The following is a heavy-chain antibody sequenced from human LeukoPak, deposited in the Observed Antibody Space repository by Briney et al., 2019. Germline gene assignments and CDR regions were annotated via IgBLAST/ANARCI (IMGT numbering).Heavy chain of an antibody. D-gene: IGHD3-16*01. CDR3: ARDGLGEPRNDAFDI. V-gene: IGHV4-59*01. CDR2: IYYSGST. CDR1: GGSISSYY. J-gene: IGHJ3*02. Sequence: KPSETLSLTCTVSGGSISSYYWSWIRHPPGKGLEWIGYIYYSGSTNHNPSLKSPVPRSVDTSKNQFSLKLSSVTAADTAVYYCARDGLGEPRNDAFDIWGEGTMVTVSS.